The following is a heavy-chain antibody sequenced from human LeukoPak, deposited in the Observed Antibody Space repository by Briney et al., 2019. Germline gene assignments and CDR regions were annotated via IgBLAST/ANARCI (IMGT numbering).Heavy chain of an antibody. CDR3: ARGGWVGYYYYMDV. CDR2: IYTSGST. V-gene: IGHV4-61*02. CDR1: GGSISSGGYY. D-gene: IGHD1-26*01. J-gene: IGHJ6*03. Sequence: SQTLSLTCTVSGGSISSGGYYWSWIRQPAGKGLEWIGRIYTSGSTNYNPSLKSRVTISVDTSKNQFSLKLSSVTAADTAVYYCARGGWVGYYYYMDVWGKGTTVTVSS.